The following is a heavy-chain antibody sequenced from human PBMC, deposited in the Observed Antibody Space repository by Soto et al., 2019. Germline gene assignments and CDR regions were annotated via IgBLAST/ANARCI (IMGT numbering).Heavy chain of an antibody. Sequence: LRLSCAASGFTFSSFAMSWVRQAPGKGLEWVSAISGSGDSTYYADSVKGRFTISRDNSKDTLYLQMNSLRAEDTAVYYCAKEGPIIMILADKNGLDVWGQGTTVTVSS. J-gene: IGHJ6*02. V-gene: IGHV3-23*01. CDR1: GFTFSSFA. D-gene: IGHD3-22*01. CDR2: ISGSGDST. CDR3: AKEGPIIMILADKNGLDV.